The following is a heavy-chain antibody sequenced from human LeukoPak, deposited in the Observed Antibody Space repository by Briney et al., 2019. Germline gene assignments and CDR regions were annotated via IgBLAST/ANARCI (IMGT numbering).Heavy chain of an antibody. V-gene: IGHV3-9*01. Sequence: GGSLRLSCAASGFTFDDYAMHWVRQAPGKGLEWVSGISYNSHTIAYADSVKGRFTISRDNAKNSLYLQMNSLRAEDTALYYCAKDYCGGDCYSGWYFDLWGRGTLVTVSS. CDR2: ISYNSHTI. D-gene: IGHD2-21*02. J-gene: IGHJ2*01. CDR3: AKDYCGGDCYSGWYFDL. CDR1: GFTFDDYA.